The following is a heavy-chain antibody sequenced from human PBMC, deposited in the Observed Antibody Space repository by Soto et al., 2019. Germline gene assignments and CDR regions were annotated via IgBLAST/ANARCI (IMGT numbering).Heavy chain of an antibody. Sequence: ASVKVSCKASGYTFTSYGISWVRQAPGQGLEWMGWISAYNGNTNYAQKLQGRVTMTTDTSTSTAYMELRSLRSDDTAVYYCARGVVIAVAGYDAFDIWGQGTMVTVSS. CDR3: ARGVVIAVAGYDAFDI. J-gene: IGHJ3*02. D-gene: IGHD6-19*01. CDR1: GYTFTSYG. CDR2: ISAYNGNT. V-gene: IGHV1-18*01.